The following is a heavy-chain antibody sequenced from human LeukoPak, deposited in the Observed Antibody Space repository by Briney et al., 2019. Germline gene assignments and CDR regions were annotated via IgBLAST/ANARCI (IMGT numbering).Heavy chain of an antibody. CDR1: GFTFDDCA. Sequence: GGSLRLSCAASGFTFDDCAMHWVRQAPGKGLEWVSGISWNSGNIGYADSVKGRFTISRDNAKNSLYLQVNSLRAEDTALYYCAKGDSGWFVDYWGQGTLVTVSS. V-gene: IGHV3-9*01. CDR3: AKGDSGWFVDY. CDR2: ISWNSGNI. D-gene: IGHD6-19*01. J-gene: IGHJ4*02.